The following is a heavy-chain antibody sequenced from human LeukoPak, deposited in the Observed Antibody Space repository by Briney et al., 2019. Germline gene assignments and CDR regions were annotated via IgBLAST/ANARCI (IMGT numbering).Heavy chain of an antibody. CDR1: GFTFSSYT. CDR2: ISGGSTTI. D-gene: IGHD6-13*01. CDR3: ASTIAALGAFDI. J-gene: IGHJ3*02. Sequence: GGSLRLTCAGSGFTFSSYTMNWVRQAPGKGLEWVTYISGGSTTIYYADSVKGRFTISRDNAKNSLYLQMNSLRAEDTAVYYCASTIAALGAFDIWGQGTMVTVSS. V-gene: IGHV3-48*04.